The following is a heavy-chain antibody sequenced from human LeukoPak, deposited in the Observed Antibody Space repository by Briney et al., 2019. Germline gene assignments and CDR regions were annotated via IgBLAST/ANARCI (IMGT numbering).Heavy chain of an antibody. D-gene: IGHD2-2*01. V-gene: IGHV3-23*01. CDR3: AKDTRFRYCSSTSCLAGTDY. Sequence: PGGSLRLSCAASGFTFSSYAMSWVRQAPGKGLEWVSAISGSGGSTYYADSVKGRFTISRDNSKNTLYLQVNSLRAEDTAVYYCAKDTRFRYCSSTSCLAGTDYWGQGTLVTVSS. CDR2: ISGSGGST. CDR1: GFTFSSYA. J-gene: IGHJ4*02.